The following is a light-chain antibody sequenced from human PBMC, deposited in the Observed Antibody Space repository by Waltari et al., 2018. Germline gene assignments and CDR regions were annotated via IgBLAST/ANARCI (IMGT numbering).Light chain of an antibody. CDR2: AAS. Sequence: DIQMTQSPSSLSASVGDRVTITCRGSQGISNSLAWYQQKPGKAPKLLLYAASRLESGVPSRFTGSGSGTDYTHSISSLQPEDFATYYCQKYYSTPPTFGQGTKVEIK. J-gene: IGKJ1*01. V-gene: IGKV1-NL1*01. CDR1: QGISNS. CDR3: QKYYSTPPT.